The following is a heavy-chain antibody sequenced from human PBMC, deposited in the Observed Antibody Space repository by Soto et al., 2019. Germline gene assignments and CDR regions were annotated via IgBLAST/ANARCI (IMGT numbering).Heavy chain of an antibody. CDR1: GYTFTRYG. CDR3: AMVDVYVTPSPQDV. CDR2: INTYNGNT. J-gene: IGHJ6*02. D-gene: IGHD3-16*01. Sequence: ASVKVSCKASGYTFTRYGIGWARQAPGQGLEWMGWINTYNGNTNYAQNVQGRVTLTTDTSTSTAYMDLRSLRSYDTAIYYCAMVDVYVTPSPQDVWGQGTTVTVSS. V-gene: IGHV1-18*01.